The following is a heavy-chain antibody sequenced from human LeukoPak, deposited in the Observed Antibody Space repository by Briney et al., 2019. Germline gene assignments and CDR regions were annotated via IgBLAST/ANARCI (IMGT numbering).Heavy chain of an antibody. Sequence: PSETLSLTCAVYGGSFSGYYWSWIRQPPGKGLEWIGEINHSGSTNYNPSLKSRVTISVDTSKNQFSLKLSSVTAADTAVYYCARFLRVDLGRFDYWGQGTLVTVSS. V-gene: IGHV4-34*01. J-gene: IGHJ4*02. CDR2: INHSGST. D-gene: IGHD1-26*01. CDR3: ARFLRVDLGRFDY. CDR1: GGSFSGYY.